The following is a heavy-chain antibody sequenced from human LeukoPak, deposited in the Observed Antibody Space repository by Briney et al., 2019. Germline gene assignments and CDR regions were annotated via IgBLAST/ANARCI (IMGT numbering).Heavy chain of an antibody. J-gene: IGHJ4*02. CDR2: IYHSGST. CDR1: GYSISSGYY. Sequence: PSETLSLTCTVSGYSISSGYYWGWIRQPPGKGLEWIGSIYHSGSTYYNPSLKSRVTISVDTSKNQFSLKLSSVTAADTAVYYCAREKPSGATDYWGQGTLVTVSS. V-gene: IGHV4-38-2*02. D-gene: IGHD1-26*01. CDR3: AREKPSGATDY.